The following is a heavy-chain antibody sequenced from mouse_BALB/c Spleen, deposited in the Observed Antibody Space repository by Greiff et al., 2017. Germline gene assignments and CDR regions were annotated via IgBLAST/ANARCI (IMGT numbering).Heavy chain of an antibody. CDR2: IYPGSGNT. CDR1: GYAFTNYW. D-gene: IGHD2-4*01. V-gene: IGHV1-63*01. CDR3: AGNGDYYDYDYYAMDD. J-gene: IGHJ4*01. Sequence: QVHLKQSGAELVRPGTSVKISCKASGYAFTNYWLGWVKQRPGHGLEWIGDIYPGSGNTYYNEKFKGKATLPADKSSSTAYMKLSSLTSEDSAVYFCAGNGDYYDYDYYAMDDWGQGASVTVSS.